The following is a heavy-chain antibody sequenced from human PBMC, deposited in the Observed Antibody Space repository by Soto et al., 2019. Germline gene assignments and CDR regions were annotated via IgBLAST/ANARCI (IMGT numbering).Heavy chain of an antibody. Sequence: GGSLRLSCSASGFTFSSYAMHWVRQAPGKGLEYVSAISSNGGSTYYADSVKGRFTISRDNSKNTLYLQMNSLRAEDTAVYYCARSYSSAWYRFDYWGQGTLVTVSS. CDR1: GFTFSSYA. V-gene: IGHV3-64*04. D-gene: IGHD6-19*01. J-gene: IGHJ4*02. CDR3: ARSYSSAWYRFDY. CDR2: ISSNGGST.